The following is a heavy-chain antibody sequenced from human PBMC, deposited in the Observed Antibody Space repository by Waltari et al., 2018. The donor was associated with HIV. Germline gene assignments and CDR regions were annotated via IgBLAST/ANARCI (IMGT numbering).Heavy chain of an antibody. Sequence: VQLVESGGGVVQPGRPLRLSCAAFGFTLRSYAIHWVRQAPGKGLEWVAVISYDGSNKYYADSVKGRFTISRDNSKNTLYLQMNSLRAEDTSVYYCARDPQYCSSTSCSYYFDYWGQGTLVTVSS. CDR2: ISYDGSNK. D-gene: IGHD2-2*01. J-gene: IGHJ4*02. CDR3: ARDPQYCSSTSCSYYFDY. V-gene: IGHV3-30-3*01. CDR1: GFTLRSYA.